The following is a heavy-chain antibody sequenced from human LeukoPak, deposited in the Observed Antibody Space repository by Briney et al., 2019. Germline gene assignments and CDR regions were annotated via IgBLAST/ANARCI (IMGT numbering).Heavy chain of an antibody. V-gene: IGHV3-21*01. CDR2: ISSSTSYI. D-gene: IGHD3-10*01. J-gene: IGHJ4*02. CDR3: ARDRLEFYGSGSYPPDY. CDR1: GFTFSSYS. Sequence: GGSLRLSCAASGFTFSSYSMNWVRQAPGKGLDWVSSISSSTSYIYYADSVKGRFTISRDNAKSSLYLQMNSLRAEDTAVYYCARDRLEFYGSGSYPPDYWGQGTLVTVSS.